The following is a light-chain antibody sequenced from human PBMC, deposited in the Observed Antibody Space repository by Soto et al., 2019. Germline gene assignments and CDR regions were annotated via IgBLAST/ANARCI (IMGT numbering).Light chain of an antibody. J-gene: IGLJ1*01. V-gene: IGLV2-14*01. CDR3: CSYTSRSVYV. CDR2: DVS. Sequence: QSVLTQPASVSGSPGQSIAISCTGTSSDVGAYNYVSWYQQHPGKAPKLLIYDVSYRPSGVSNRFSGSKSGNTASLTISGLQADDEADYYCCSYTSRSVYVFGTGTKLTVL. CDR1: SSDVGAYNY.